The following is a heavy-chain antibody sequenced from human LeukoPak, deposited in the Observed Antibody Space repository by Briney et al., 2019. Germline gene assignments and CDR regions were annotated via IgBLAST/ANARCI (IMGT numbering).Heavy chain of an antibody. CDR1: GGTFSSYA. CDR3: ARFSTVASWNWFDP. V-gene: IGHV1-69*13. CDR2: IIPIFGTA. Sequence: SVKVSCKASGGTFSSYAISWVRQAPGQGLEWMGGIIPIFGTANYAQKFQGRVTITADESTSTAYMELSSLRSEDTAVYHCARFSTVASWNWFDPWGQGTLVTVSS. J-gene: IGHJ5*02. D-gene: IGHD6-19*01.